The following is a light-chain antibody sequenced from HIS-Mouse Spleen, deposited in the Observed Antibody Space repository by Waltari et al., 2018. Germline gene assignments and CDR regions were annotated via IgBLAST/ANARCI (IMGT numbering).Light chain of an antibody. J-gene: IGKJ3*01. V-gene: IGKV3-15*01. CDR2: GAS. Sequence: EIVMTQSPATLSVSPGERATLSCRASQSVSSNLAWYQQKPGQAPRLLIYGASTRATGIPARFSGSGSGTEFTLTISSMRSEDFAVYYCQQYNNWPPGTFGPGTKVDIK. CDR1: QSVSSN. CDR3: QQYNNWPPGT.